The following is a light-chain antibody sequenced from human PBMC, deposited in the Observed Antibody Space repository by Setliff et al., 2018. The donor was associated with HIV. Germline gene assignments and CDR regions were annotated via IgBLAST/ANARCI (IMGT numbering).Light chain of an antibody. CDR3: GTWDTSLSAVV. CDR1: SSNIGNSD. J-gene: IGLJ2*01. Sequence: QSVLTQPPSVSAAPGQKVTISCSGSSSNIGNSDVSWYQQLPGTAPKVLIYDSNKRPSGIPDRFSGSKSGTSATLAITGLQTGDEADYYCGTWDTSLSAVVFGGGTKVTV. CDR2: DSN. V-gene: IGLV1-51*01.